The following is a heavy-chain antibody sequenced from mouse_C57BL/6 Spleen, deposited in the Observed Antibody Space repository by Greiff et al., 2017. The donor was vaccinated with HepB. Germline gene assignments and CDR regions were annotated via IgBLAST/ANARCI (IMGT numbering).Heavy chain of an antibody. D-gene: IGHD1-1*01. Sequence: QVQLQQPGAELVMPGASVKLSCKASGYTFTSYWMHWVKQRPGQGLEWIGEIDPSDSYTNYNQKFKGKSTLTVDKSSSTAYMQLSSLTSEDSAVYYCARSYYYGSRGYYFDYWGQGTTLTVSS. V-gene: IGHV1-69*01. CDR2: IDPSDSYT. J-gene: IGHJ2*01. CDR1: GYTFTSYW. CDR3: ARSYYYGSRGYYFDY.